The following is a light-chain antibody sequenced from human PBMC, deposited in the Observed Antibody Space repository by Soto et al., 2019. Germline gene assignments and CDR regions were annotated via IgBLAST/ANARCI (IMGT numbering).Light chain of an antibody. CDR3: QQYNNWPRWT. J-gene: IGKJ1*01. CDR2: NAL. V-gene: IGKV3-15*01. Sequence: EIVMTQSPATLSVSPGERATLSCRASQSVSPNLAWYQQKPGQAPRLLVYNALTRATGIPARFSGSRSGTEFTLTISSLQSEDFAVYYCQQYNNWPRWTFGQGTKVDIK. CDR1: QSVSPN.